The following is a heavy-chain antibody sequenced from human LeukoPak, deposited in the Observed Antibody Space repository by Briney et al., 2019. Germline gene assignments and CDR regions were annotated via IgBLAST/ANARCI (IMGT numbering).Heavy chain of an antibody. J-gene: IGHJ4*02. CDR1: GGSISSGSYY. Sequence: PSETLSLTCTVSGGSISSGSYYWSWIRQPAGKGLEWIGRIYTSGSTNYNPSLKSRVTISVDTSKNQFSLKLSSVTAADTAVYYCATSRGDIFPYWGQGTLVTVSS. CDR3: ATSRGDIFPY. D-gene: IGHD3-9*01. V-gene: IGHV4-61*02. CDR2: IYTSGST.